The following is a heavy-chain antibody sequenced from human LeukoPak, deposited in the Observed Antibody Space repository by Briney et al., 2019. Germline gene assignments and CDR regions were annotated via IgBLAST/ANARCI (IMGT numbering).Heavy chain of an antibody. J-gene: IGHJ4*02. D-gene: IGHD3-9*01. CDR2: INHSGST. Sequence: PSETLSLTCAVYGGSFSGYYWSWIRQPPGKGLEWIGEINHSGSTNYNPSLKSRVTMSIDTSKNQFSLNLSSVTAADTAVYYCARRHYEILSGYPSWGQGILVTVSS. CDR3: ARRHYEILSGYPS. V-gene: IGHV4-34*01. CDR1: GGSFSGYY.